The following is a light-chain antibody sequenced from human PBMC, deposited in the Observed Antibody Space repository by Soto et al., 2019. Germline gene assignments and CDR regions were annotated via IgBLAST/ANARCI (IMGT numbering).Light chain of an antibody. V-gene: IGKV3-15*01. CDR2: GAS. J-gene: IGKJ5*01. Sequence: EIVMPQSPATLSVSPGERATLSCRASQSVSSNLAWYQQKPGQAPRLLIYGASTRATGIPARFSGSGSGTAVTLTISSLQSEDFAVYYCQQYNNWPPSTFGQGTRLEIK. CDR1: QSVSSN. CDR3: QQYNNWPPST.